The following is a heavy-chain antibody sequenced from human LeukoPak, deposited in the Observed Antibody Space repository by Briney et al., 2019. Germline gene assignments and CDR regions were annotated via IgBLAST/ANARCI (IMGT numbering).Heavy chain of an antibody. CDR2: IIPIFGTA. Sequence: SVKVSCKASGGTFSSYAISWVRQAPGQGLEWMGGIIPIFGTANYAQKFQGRVTITTDESTSTAYMELSSLRSEDTAVYYCARDAGRSSGWYSDAFDIWGQGTMVTVSS. V-gene: IGHV1-69*05. J-gene: IGHJ3*02. CDR1: GGTFSSYA. CDR3: ARDAGRSSGWYSDAFDI. D-gene: IGHD6-19*01.